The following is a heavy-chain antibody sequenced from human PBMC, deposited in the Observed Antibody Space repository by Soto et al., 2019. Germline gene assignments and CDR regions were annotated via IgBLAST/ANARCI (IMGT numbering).Heavy chain of an antibody. Sequence: ASVNVSCKASGYTFTIYYMHWVLQAPGQGLEWMGITNPSGGSTSYAQKFQGRVTMTRDTSTSTVYMELSSLRSEDTAVYYCASYSGYDLYYYYYGMDVWGQGTTVTVSS. D-gene: IGHD5-12*01. CDR3: ASYSGYDLYYYYYGMDV. CDR1: GYTFTIYY. J-gene: IGHJ6*02. V-gene: IGHV1-46*01. CDR2: TNPSGGST.